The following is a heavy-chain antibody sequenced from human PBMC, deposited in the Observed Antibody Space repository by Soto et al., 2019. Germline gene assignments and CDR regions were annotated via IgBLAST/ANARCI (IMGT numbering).Heavy chain of an antibody. Sequence: GGSLRLSCAASGFTFSSYAMSWVRQAPGKGLEWVSAISGSGGSTYYADSVKGRFTISRDNSKNTLYLQMNSLRAEDTAVYYCAKDLEYYDFWSGYWSYYYYGMDVWGQGTTVTV. CDR1: GFTFSSYA. D-gene: IGHD3-3*01. J-gene: IGHJ6*02. CDR2: ISGSGGST. V-gene: IGHV3-23*01. CDR3: AKDLEYYDFWSGYWSYYYYGMDV.